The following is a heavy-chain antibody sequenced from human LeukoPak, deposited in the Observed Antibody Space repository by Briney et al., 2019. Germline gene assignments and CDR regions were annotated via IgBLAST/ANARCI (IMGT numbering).Heavy chain of an antibody. CDR2: ISSSGSTI. V-gene: IGHV3-11*01. CDR3: ARGQQLVRRGLDY. D-gene: IGHD6-13*01. Sequence: KPGGSLRLSCAAPGFIFSDYYMSWIRQAPGKGLEWVSYISSSGSTIYYADSVKGRFTISRDNAKNSLYLQMNSLRAEDTAVYYCARGQQLVRRGLDYWGQGTLVTVSS. CDR1: GFIFSDYY. J-gene: IGHJ4*02.